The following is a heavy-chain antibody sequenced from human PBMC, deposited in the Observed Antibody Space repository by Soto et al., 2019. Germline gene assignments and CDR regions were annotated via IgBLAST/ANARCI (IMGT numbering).Heavy chain of an antibody. CDR1: GGSISSYY. J-gene: IGHJ4*02. V-gene: IGHV4-4*07. Sequence: QVQLQESGPGLVKPSETLSLTCTVSGGSISSYYWSWIRQPAGKGLEWIGRIYTSGSTNYNPSLKVRVTMSVDTSKNQFALKLSSVTAADTAVYYCARDGADYGDYVFVYWGQGTLVTVSS. CDR3: ARDGADYGDYVFVY. CDR2: IYTSGST. D-gene: IGHD4-17*01.